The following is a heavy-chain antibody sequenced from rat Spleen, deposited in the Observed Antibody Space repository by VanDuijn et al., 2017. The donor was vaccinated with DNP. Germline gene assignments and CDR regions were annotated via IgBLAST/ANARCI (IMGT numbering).Heavy chain of an antibody. J-gene: IGHJ3*01. CDR2: IWGGGTT. D-gene: IGHD1-12*02. CDR3: TRSQGYYYDGSYYPFAY. CDR1: GFSLTTNS. V-gene: IGHV2-1*01. Sequence: QVQLKESGPGLVQPSQTLSLTCTVSGFSLTTNSVHWVRQPPGKGLEWVGTIWGGGTTDYNSALKSQLSISRDTSKSQVFLKMNSLQTEDTAIYFCTRSQGYYYDGSYYPFAYWGQGILVTVSS.